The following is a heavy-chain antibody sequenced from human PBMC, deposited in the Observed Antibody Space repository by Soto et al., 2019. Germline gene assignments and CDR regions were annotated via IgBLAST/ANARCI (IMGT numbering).Heavy chain of an antibody. CDR3: ASLSKIPGDSYYFDY. CDR1: GFTFSSYS. Sequence: GGSLRLSCAASGFTFSSYSMNWVRQAPGKGLEWVSSISSSSSYIYYADSVKGRFTIPRDNAKNSLYLQMNSLRAEDTAVYYCASLSKIPGDSYYFDYWGQGTLVTVSS. D-gene: IGHD3-16*01. J-gene: IGHJ4*02. CDR2: ISSSSSYI. V-gene: IGHV3-21*01.